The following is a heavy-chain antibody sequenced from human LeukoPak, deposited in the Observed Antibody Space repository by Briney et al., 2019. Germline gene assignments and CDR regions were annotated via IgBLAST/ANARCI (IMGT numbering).Heavy chain of an antibody. CDR3: AKDKLWGEDYFDY. J-gene: IGHJ4*02. CDR1: GFTFSNYG. CDR2: IRYDAITQ. V-gene: IGHV3-30*02. Sequence: GGSLRLSCAASGFTFSNYGVHWVRQAPGKGLKWVAFIRYDAITQYYSDSVKGRFTISRDNSKNTLYLQMNSLRAEDTAIYYCAKDKLWGEDYFDYWGQGTLVTVSS. D-gene: IGHD3-16*01.